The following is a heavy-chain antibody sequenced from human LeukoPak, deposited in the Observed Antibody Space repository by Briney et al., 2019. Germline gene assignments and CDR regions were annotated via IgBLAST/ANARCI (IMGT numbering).Heavy chain of an antibody. CDR3: ATMRELEFEEYYFDF. CDR2: IYPGDSDS. V-gene: IGHV5-51*01. D-gene: IGHD1-1*01. CDR1: GYSFTASW. Sequence: GESLKISCKGFGYSFTASWIGWVGQMPGKGLEWMGIIYPGDSDSRYSPSFQGQVTTSVDKSTSTAYLQWSTLKASDTAMYYCATMRELEFEEYYFDFWGQGTLVTVSS. J-gene: IGHJ4*02.